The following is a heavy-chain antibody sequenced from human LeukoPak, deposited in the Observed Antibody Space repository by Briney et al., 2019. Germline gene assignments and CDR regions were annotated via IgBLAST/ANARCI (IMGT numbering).Heavy chain of an antibody. CDR3: ARDWGAYYHFFDY. CDR1: GFTFSSYS. CDR2: VKQDGSER. V-gene: IGHV3-7*01. J-gene: IGHJ4*02. D-gene: IGHD3-22*01. Sequence: GGSLRLSCAASGFTFSSYSMNWVRQAPGKGLEWVGNVKQDGSERNYVDSVKGRFTISRDSAKKSLYLQMNSLRAEDTAVYYCARDWGAYYHFFDYWGQGTLVTVSS.